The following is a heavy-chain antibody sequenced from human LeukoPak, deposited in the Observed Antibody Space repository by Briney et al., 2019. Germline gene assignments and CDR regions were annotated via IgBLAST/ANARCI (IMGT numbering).Heavy chain of an antibody. CDR3: ARAASQWLTTNYYYYYMDV. CDR1: GGTFSSYA. D-gene: IGHD6-19*01. Sequence: SVKVSCKASGGTFSSYAISWVRQAPGQGLEWMGGTIPIFGTANYAQKFQGRVTITADESTSTAYMELSSLRSEDTAVYYCARAASQWLTTNYYYYYMDVWGKGTTVTVSS. CDR2: TIPIFGTA. J-gene: IGHJ6*03. V-gene: IGHV1-69*01.